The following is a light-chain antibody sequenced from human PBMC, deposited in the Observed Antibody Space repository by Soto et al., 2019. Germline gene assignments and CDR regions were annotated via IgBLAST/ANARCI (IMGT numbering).Light chain of an antibody. CDR1: QPISDY. CDR2: AAS. Sequence: IQMTQAPSSLSASVGDRVTITCRTSQPISDYLAWYQHKPGKAPELLIYAASTLHSGVPSRFSGSGAGPDFTLTISCLQSADVETYDCQQYYSFPYTFGPGTRLEIK. V-gene: IGKV1D-8*01. J-gene: IGKJ2*01. CDR3: QQYYSFPYT.